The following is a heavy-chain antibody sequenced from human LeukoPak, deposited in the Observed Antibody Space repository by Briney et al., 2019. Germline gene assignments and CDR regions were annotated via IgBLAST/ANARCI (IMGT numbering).Heavy chain of an antibody. V-gene: IGHV1-8*01. CDR2: MNPNSGNT. Sequence: ASVKVSCNASGYTFTSYDINWVRQATGQGLEWMGWMNPNSGNTGYAQKFQGRVTMTRNTSISTAYMELSSLRSDDTAVYYCARDREGIAAREGFDYWGQGTLVTVSS. D-gene: IGHD6-6*01. CDR3: ARDREGIAAREGFDY. CDR1: GYTFTSYD. J-gene: IGHJ4*02.